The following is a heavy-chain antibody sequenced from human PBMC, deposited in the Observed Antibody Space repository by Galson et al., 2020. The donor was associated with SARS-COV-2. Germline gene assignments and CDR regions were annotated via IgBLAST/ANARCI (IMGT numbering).Heavy chain of an antibody. V-gene: IGHV3-23*01. J-gene: IGHJ4*02. CDR2: IDGGGVNT. Sequence: GESLKISCAASGFTFSTYAMSWVRQAPGKGLEWVAAIDGGGVNTYYVDSVKGRFTISRDNSRNTLYLQMNSLRAEDSAVYYCAKRGDTTTYYHIHSDYWGQGTLVTVSS. CDR1: GFTFSTYA. D-gene: IGHD1-26*01. CDR3: AKRGDTTTYYHIHSDY.